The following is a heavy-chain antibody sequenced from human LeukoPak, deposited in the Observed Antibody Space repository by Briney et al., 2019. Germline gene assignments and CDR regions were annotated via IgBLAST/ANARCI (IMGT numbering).Heavy chain of an antibody. D-gene: IGHD4-23*01. Sequence: SETLSLTCAVYGGSFSGYYWSWIRQPPGEGLEWIGEIDQGGGTSHNPSLKSRVTLSVDRSKSQFSLRLSSVTAADTALYYCARAYGGRFDYWGHGALVTVSS. CDR1: GGSFSGYY. V-gene: IGHV4-34*01. CDR3: ARAYGGRFDY. CDR2: IDQGGGT. J-gene: IGHJ4*01.